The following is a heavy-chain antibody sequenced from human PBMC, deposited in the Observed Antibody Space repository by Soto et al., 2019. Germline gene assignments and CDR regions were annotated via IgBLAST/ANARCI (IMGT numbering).Heavy chain of an antibody. CDR3: AHSAGYYTGRFPAD. Sequence: QITLKESGPTLVKPTQTLTLTCSCSGFSVSTSGVAVGWIRQPPGEALEWLALIYWNDDKRYSPSLKSRLNITNDTSQNQVVLIMTHMDPVDTATYYCAHSAGYYTGRFPADWGQGTLVTGSS. CDR2: IYWNDDK. CDR1: GFSVSTSGVA. J-gene: IGHJ4*02. V-gene: IGHV2-5*01. D-gene: IGHD6-19*01.